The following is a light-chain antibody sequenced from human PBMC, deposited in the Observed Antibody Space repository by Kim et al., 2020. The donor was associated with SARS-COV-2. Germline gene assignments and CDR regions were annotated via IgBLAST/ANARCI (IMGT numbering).Light chain of an antibody. V-gene: IGKV3-15*01. CDR2: GEY. Sequence: EIVMTQSPGTLSVSPGERATLSCRASQIVGTNLAWYQHKPGQAPRLLISGEYTRATGIPARFSGSGSGTEFALTISSLQSEDFAVYYCQQYNTWPYTFGQGTKLEI. CDR3: QQYNTWPYT. CDR1: QIVGTN. J-gene: IGKJ2*01.